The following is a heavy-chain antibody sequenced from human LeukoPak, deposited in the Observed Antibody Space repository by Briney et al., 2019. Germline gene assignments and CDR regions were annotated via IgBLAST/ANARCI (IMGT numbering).Heavy chain of an antibody. CDR2: IYTSGST. J-gene: IGHJ5*02. V-gene: IGHV4-61*02. Sequence: PSETLSLTCTVSGGSISSGSYYWSWIRQPAGKGLEWIGRIYTSGSTNYNPSLKSRVTISVDTSKNQFSLKLSSVTAADTAVYYCARREDYGSGTMFDPWGQGTLVTVSS. CDR1: GGSISSGSYY. CDR3: ARREDYGSGTMFDP. D-gene: IGHD3-10*01.